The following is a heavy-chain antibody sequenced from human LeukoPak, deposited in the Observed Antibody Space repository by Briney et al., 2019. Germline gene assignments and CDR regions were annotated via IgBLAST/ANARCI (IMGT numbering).Heavy chain of an antibody. CDR1: GFIFSDHY. Sequence: PGGSLRLSCAASGFIFSDHYMDWVRQAPGKGLEWVGRTRNEANIYTTKYAASVKGRFTISRDDSKNSLYPQMNSLKTEDTAVYYCASPVGATTVRAFDIWGQGIMVTVSS. J-gene: IGHJ3*02. V-gene: IGHV3-72*01. CDR3: ASPVGATTVRAFDI. D-gene: IGHD1-26*01. CDR2: TRNEANIYTT.